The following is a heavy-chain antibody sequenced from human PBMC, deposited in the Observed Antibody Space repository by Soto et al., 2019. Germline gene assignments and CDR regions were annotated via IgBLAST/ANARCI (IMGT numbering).Heavy chain of an antibody. CDR3: ASSFTVPGAIGY. V-gene: IGHV1-58*02. CDR2: IVVGSGHT. D-gene: IGHD2-2*02. CDR1: GFTVNSSA. Sequence: ASVKVSCETSGFTVNSSAMQWVRQASGQGLEWIGWIVVGSGHTNHAQKFQERVTITRDTSASTAYMELSSLRSEDTAVYYCASSFTVPGAIGYWGRGTLVTVSS. J-gene: IGHJ4*02.